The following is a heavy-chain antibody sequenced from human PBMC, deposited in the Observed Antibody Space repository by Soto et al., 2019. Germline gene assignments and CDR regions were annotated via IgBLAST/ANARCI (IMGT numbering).Heavy chain of an antibody. J-gene: IGHJ4*02. V-gene: IGHV1-2*04. CDR1: GYTFTAYY. CDR3: ARGGYTYGYGLDY. Sequence: QVQLVQSGAEVKKLGASVKVSCKASGYTFTAYYIHWVRQAPGQGLGWVGWINPNSGDTNYAQRFQGWVTMTGHTSVSTAYMDLTRLRSDDTAVYYCARGGYTYGYGLDYWGQGTLVTVSS. D-gene: IGHD5-18*01. CDR2: INPNSGDT.